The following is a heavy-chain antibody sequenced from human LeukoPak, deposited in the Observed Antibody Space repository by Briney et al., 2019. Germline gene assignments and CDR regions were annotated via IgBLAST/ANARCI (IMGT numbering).Heavy chain of an antibody. V-gene: IGHV3-74*01. J-gene: IGHJ5*02. Sequence: GGSLTLSCAASGFTFSNSLMHWVRQVPGKGLVWVARIDTNGSTKHYPASDNGLFTISRDNAKHMLYLQMNSLSAEATAVYYWARIPAVTGRLWFDPWGQGNLVTVSS. D-gene: IGHD2-2*01. CDR1: GFTFSNSL. CDR2: IDTNGSTK. CDR3: ARIPAVTGRLWFDP.